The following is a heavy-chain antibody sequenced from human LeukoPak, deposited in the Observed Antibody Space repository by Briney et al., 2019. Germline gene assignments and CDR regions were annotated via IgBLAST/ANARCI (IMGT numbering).Heavy chain of an antibody. CDR3: ARDQPVVTPLGY. D-gene: IGHD4-23*01. V-gene: IGHV3-7*03. Sequence: GGSLRLSCAASGFDFSNYWMYWVRQAPGKGLEWVANIKQDGSEKYYVDSVRGRFTISRDNAKNSLSLQMNSLRAEDTAVYYCARDQPVVTPLGYWGQGTLVTVSS. J-gene: IGHJ4*02. CDR1: GFDFSNYW. CDR2: IKQDGSEK.